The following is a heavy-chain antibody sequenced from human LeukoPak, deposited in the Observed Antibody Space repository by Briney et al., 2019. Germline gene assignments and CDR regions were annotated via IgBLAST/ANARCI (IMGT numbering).Heavy chain of an antibody. CDR1: GFTFSSYA. CDR3: AINRRSTSSWYYFDY. Sequence: GGSLRLSCAASGFTFSSYAMSWVRPAPGKGLEWVSGISGGGGSTYYADSVKGRFTISRDNSKNTLYLQMNSLRAEDTAVCYCAINRRSTSSWYYFDYWGQGTLVTVSS. D-gene: IGHD6-13*01. V-gene: IGHV3-23*01. CDR2: ISGGGGST. J-gene: IGHJ4*02.